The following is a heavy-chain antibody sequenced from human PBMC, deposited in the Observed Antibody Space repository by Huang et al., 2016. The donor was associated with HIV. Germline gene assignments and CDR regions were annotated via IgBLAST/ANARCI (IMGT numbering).Heavy chain of an antibody. CDR2: VSNSASSR. D-gene: IGHD3-22*01. V-gene: IGHV3-23*01. CDR3: AKDLVTYDSSGSV. J-gene: IGHJ4*02. Sequence: EVHLLESGGGLVQPGGSLRLSCAASGFSFSRSAMSWVSQAPGRGLEWGSTVSNSASSRPYSDSVRGRFTISRDNSKDTLYLQMNSLRAEDTALYYCAKDLVTYDSSGSVWGQGTLVTVSS. CDR1: GFSFSRSA.